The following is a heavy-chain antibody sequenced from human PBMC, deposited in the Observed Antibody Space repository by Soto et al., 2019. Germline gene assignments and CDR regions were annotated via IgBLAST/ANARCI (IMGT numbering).Heavy chain of an antibody. CDR1: GYTFTSYY. CDR2: INPSGGST. V-gene: IGHV1-46*01. D-gene: IGHD5-12*01. Sequence: ASVKVSCKASGYTFTSYYMHWVRQAPGQGLEWMGIINPSGGSTSYAQKFQGRVTMTRDTSTSTVYMELSSLRSEDTAVYYCERDRLNWLGSNYNYWGMDGWGQGTPVTLSS. J-gene: IGHJ6*02. CDR3: ERDRLNWLGSNYNYWGMDG.